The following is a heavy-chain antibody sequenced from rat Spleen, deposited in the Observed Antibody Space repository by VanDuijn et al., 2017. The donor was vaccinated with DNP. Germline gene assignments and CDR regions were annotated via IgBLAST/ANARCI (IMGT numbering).Heavy chain of an antibody. Sequence: EVQLVESGGALVQPGRSLKLSCTASGFTFSDYAMAWVRQAPKKGLEWVATISTSGGSTYYRDSVKGRFTISRDNAKSTLYLQMDSLRSEDTAIYHCLRPVRFYSGPFDSWGRGLMVTVSS. J-gene: IGHJ2*01. CDR3: LRPVRFYSGPFDS. D-gene: IGHD1-1*01. V-gene: IGHV5S23*01. CDR1: GFTFSDYA. CDR2: ISTSGGST.